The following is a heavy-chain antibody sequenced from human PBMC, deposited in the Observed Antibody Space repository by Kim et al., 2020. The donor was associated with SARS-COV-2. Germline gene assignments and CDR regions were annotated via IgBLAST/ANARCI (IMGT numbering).Heavy chain of an antibody. CDR3: ARVVVPAAPLDY. J-gene: IGHJ4*02. V-gene: IGHV3-30*04. CDR1: GFTFSSYA. Sequence: GGSLRLSCAASGFTFSSYAMHWVRQAPGKGLEWVAVISYDGSNKYYADSVKGRFTISRDNSKNTLYLQMNSLRAEDTAVYYCARVVVPAAPLDYWGQGTLVTVSS. CDR2: ISYDGSNK. D-gene: IGHD2-2*01.